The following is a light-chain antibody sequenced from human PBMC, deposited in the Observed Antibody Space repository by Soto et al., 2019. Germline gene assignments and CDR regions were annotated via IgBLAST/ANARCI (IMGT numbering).Light chain of an antibody. Sequence: QSVLTQPPSASGTPGQRVTISCSGSSSNIGSHTVNWYQQLPGTPPRLLIYSNTQRPSGVPDRFSGSKSGTSASLAISGLQSEYEADYYCAAWDDSLNGVVFGGGTKVTVL. CDR1: SSNIGSHT. CDR2: SNT. V-gene: IGLV1-44*01. CDR3: AAWDDSLNGVV. J-gene: IGLJ2*01.